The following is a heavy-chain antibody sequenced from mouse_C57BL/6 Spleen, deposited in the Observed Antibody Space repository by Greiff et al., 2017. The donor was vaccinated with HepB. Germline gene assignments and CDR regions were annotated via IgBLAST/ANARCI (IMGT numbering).Heavy chain of an antibody. CDR3: TQGYGSSYVVDY. D-gene: IGHD1-1*01. J-gene: IGHJ2*01. CDR2: IDPEDGDT. V-gene: IGHV14-1*01. Sequence: VQLQQSGAELVRPGASVKLSCTASGFNIKDYYMHWVKQRPEQGLEWIGRIDPEDGDTEYAPKFQGKATMTADTSSKTAYLRLSSLTYEDAAVYYCTQGYGSSYVVDYWGQGTTLTV. CDR1: GFNIKDYY.